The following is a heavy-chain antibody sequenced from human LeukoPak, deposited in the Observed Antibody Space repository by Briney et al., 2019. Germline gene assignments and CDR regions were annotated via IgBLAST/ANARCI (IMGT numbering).Heavy chain of an antibody. CDR1: GVSFSGYY. D-gene: IGHD3-10*01. Sequence: SETLSFTGAGYGVSFSGYYWSWIRQPPGKGLEWIGHIYYSGSSYYNPSLKSRVSMSVDTSKSQFSLNLNSVTDADTAVYYCASGLAVVRGVGYWGQGTLVTVSS. V-gene: IGHV4-34*01. CDR2: IYYSGSS. J-gene: IGHJ4*02. CDR3: ASGLAVVRGVGY.